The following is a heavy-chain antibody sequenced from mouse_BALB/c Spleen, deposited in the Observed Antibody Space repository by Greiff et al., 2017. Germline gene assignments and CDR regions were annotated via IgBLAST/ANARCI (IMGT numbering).Heavy chain of an antibody. Sequence: DVKLQESGPDLVKPSQSLSLTCTVTGYSITSGYSWHWIRQFPGNKLEWMGYIHYSGSTNYNPSLKSRISITRDTSKNQFFLQLNSVTTEDTATYYSARRLLLRLHFDYWGQGTTLTVSA. CDR3: ARRLLLRLHFDY. V-gene: IGHV3-1*02. CDR2: IHYSGST. D-gene: IGHD1-2*01. J-gene: IGHJ2*01. CDR1: GYSITSGYS.